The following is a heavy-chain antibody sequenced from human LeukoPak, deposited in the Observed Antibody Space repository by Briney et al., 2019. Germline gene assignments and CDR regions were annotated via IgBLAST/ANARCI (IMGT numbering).Heavy chain of an antibody. Sequence: GGSLRLSCAASGFTISSNYMSWVRQAPGKGLEWVSAISGSGGSTYYADSVKGRFTISRDNSKNTLYLQMNSLRAEDTAVYYCAKAVAVSLVAWFDPWGQGTLVTVSS. CDR1: GFTISSNY. D-gene: IGHD6-19*01. CDR3: AKAVAVSLVAWFDP. J-gene: IGHJ5*02. CDR2: ISGSGGST. V-gene: IGHV3-23*01.